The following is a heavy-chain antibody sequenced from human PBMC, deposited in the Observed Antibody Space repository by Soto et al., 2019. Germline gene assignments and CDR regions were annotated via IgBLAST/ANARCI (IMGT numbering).Heavy chain of an antibody. CDR1: GGTFSSYT. V-gene: IGHV1-69*08. J-gene: IGHJ4*02. CDR2: IIPILGIA. D-gene: IGHD3-10*01. Sequence: QVQLVQSGAEVKKPGSSVKVSCKASGGTFSSYTISWVRQAPGQGLEWMGRIIPILGIANYAQKFKGRVTVTADKSTSTAYMELSSLRSEDTAVYYCAREDGSGSEYWGQGTLVTVSS. CDR3: AREDGSGSEY.